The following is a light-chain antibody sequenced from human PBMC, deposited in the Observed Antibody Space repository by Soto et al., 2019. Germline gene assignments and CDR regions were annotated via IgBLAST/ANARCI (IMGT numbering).Light chain of an antibody. J-gene: IGKJ1*01. CDR1: QSISSW. CDR3: QQYNSYWT. CDR2: KAS. Sequence: DIQMTQSPSTLSASVGDRVTITCRASQSISSWLAWYQQKPGKAPKLLIYKASSLESGVPSTFRGCGSGTEFTLTISSLQPDDFATYYGQQYNSYWTFGQGTKVEIK. V-gene: IGKV1-5*03.